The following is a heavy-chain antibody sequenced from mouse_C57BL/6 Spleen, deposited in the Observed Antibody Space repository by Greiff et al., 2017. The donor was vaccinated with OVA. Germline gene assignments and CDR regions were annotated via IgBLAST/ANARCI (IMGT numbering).Heavy chain of an antibody. CDR3: ARGENYGSSPAWFAY. CDR1: GYTFTSYG. CDR2: IYPRSGNT. V-gene: IGHV1-81*01. Sequence: QVQLQQSGAELARPGASVKLSCKASGYTFTSYGISWVKQRTGQGLEWIGEIYPRSGNTYYNEKFKGKATLTADKSSSTAYMELRSLTSEDSAVYFCARGENYGSSPAWFAYWGQGLWSLSLQ. D-gene: IGHD1-1*01. J-gene: IGHJ3*01.